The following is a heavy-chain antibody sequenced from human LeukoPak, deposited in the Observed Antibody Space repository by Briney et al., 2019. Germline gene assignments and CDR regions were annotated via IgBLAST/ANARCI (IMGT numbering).Heavy chain of an antibody. CDR2: ISSSSSTI. J-gene: IGHJ4*02. CDR1: GFTFSNYW. CDR3: ARDCSGGSCYLDY. V-gene: IGHV3-48*02. D-gene: IGHD2-15*01. Sequence: PGGSLRLSCAASGFTFSNYWMNWVRQAPGKGLEWVSYISSSSSTIYYADSVKGRFTISRDDAKNSLFLQMNSLRDEDTAVYYCARDCSGGSCYLDYWGQGTLVTVSS.